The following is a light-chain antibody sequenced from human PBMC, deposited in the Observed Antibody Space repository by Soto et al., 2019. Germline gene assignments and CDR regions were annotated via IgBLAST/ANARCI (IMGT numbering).Light chain of an antibody. V-gene: IGKV3-11*01. CDR2: DAS. J-gene: IGKJ4*01. CDR1: QSVSGY. CDR3: QQDSNWPLT. Sequence: EVVLTQSPATLSLSPGERASLSCRASQSVSGYLAWYQQRPGQAPRLLIFDASNRATGIPARFSASGSGTDFTLTISSLEPEDFAVYYCQQDSNWPLTFGGGTKVEIK.